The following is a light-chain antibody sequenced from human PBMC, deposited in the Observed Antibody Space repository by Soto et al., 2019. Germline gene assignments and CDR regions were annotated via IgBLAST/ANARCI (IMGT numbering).Light chain of an antibody. J-gene: IGKJ1*01. V-gene: IGKV3-15*01. CDR1: QSVSSN. CDR2: GAS. CDR3: QQYNNWPSIT. Sequence: EIVMTQSPATLSVSPGXRATLSCRASQSVSSNLAWYQQKPGQAPRLLIYGASTRATGIPARFSGSGSGTEFTLTISRLQSEDFAVHYCQQYNNWPSITFGQGTKVDI.